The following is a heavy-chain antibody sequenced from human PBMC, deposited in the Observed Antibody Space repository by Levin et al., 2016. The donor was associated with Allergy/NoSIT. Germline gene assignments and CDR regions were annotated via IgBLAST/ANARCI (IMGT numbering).Heavy chain of an antibody. Sequence: SETLSLTCTVSGGSMSTGGYYWSWIRQHPGKGLEWIGYIHYSGSTYYNPSLKSRVTMSLDTSKNQFSLNLSSVTAADTAVYYCAREDIVLVAGARLAGPNYYMDVWGEGTTVTVSS. CDR1: GGSMSTGGYY. D-gene: IGHD2-2*01. V-gene: IGHV4-31*03. CDR2: IHYSGST. J-gene: IGHJ6*03. CDR3: AREDIVLVAGARLAGPNYYMDV.